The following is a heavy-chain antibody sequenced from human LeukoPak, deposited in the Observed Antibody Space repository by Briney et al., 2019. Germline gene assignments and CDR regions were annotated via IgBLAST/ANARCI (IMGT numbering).Heavy chain of an antibody. V-gene: IGHV4-38-2*01. J-gene: IGHJ5*02. CDR3: ARASRPSNSWFVP. CDR2: IHERGST. D-gene: IGHD6-6*01. CDR1: GHSFSSDSF. Sequence: SETLSLTCGVSGHSFSSDSFWGWIRQPPGQGLEWIGSIHERGSTFYNPSLNSRITISIGPSKNQLSLNVNYVTASNTAVHQFARASRPSNSWFVPWGQGTVVTVSS.